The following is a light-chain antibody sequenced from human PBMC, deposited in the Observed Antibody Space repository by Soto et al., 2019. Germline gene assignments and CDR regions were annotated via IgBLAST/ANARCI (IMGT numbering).Light chain of an antibody. CDR1: RSNIGNNA. J-gene: IGLJ3*02. V-gene: IGLV1-44*01. CDR2: NNN. CDR3: ATWDDSLNARGV. Sequence: QSVLTQPPSASGTPGQRVTISCSGSRSNIGNNAVSWYQQFPGTAPKLLIYNNNQRPPGVPDRFSGSKSGTSATLAISGLQSEEEADYDCATWDDSLNARGVFGGGTKLTVL.